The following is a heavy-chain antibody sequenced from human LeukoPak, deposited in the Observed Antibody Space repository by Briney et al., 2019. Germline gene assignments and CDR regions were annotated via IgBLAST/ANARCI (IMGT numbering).Heavy chain of an antibody. Sequence: GGSLRLSCAASGFSLTTYAMGWVRQAPGKGLEWVSVINDRGDSTYYADSVKGRFTISRDSSKNTLYLQMNSLRGEDTAVYYCAKGRWGLTINNFDIWGQGTMVTVSS. CDR1: GFSLTTYA. CDR2: INDRGDST. J-gene: IGHJ3*02. D-gene: IGHD3-9*01. V-gene: IGHV3-23*01. CDR3: AKGRWGLTINNFDI.